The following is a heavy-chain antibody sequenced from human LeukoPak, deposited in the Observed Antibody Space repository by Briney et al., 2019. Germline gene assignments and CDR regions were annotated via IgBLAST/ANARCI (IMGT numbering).Heavy chain of an antibody. Sequence: ASVKVSCKASGYTFTGYYMHWVRQAPGQGLEWLGWISPNTGGTHYAQNFQGRVTMTRDTSISTAYMELSRLRSDDTAVYYCARGYALYSGRYIDFDYWGQGTLVTVSS. V-gene: IGHV1-2*02. CDR2: ISPNTGGT. CDR1: GYTFTGYY. D-gene: IGHD1-26*01. CDR3: ARGYALYSGRYIDFDY. J-gene: IGHJ4*02.